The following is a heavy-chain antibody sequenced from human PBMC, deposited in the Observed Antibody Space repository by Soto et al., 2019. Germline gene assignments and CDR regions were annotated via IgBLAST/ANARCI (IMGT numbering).Heavy chain of an antibody. Sequence: ASVKVSCKGSGCTFTGYYIHWVRQTPGQGPEWMGEISPQTGGTKYAQKYQGRVTMTRDTSITTVYMELSNLSPDDTAVYYCGRGRSGELVIFYWGQGTLVTVSS. CDR1: GCTFTGYY. D-gene: IGHD1-26*01. J-gene: IGHJ4*02. CDR2: ISPQTGGT. CDR3: GRGRSGELVIFY. V-gene: IGHV1-2*02.